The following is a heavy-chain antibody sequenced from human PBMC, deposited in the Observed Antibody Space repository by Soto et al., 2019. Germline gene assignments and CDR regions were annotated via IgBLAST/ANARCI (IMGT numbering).Heavy chain of an antibody. CDR3: TRDPPFCTTSCFDS. D-gene: IGHD2-2*01. J-gene: IGHJ5*01. V-gene: IGHV3-30*03. CDR1: GFTFSSYG. CDR2: ISYDGSNK. Sequence: GGSLRLSCAASGFTFSSYGMHWVRQAPGKGLEWVAVISYDGSNKYYADSVKGRFTISRDNAKNSLYLQMNSLRAEDTAVYYCTRDPPFCTTSCFDSWGQGTLVTVSS.